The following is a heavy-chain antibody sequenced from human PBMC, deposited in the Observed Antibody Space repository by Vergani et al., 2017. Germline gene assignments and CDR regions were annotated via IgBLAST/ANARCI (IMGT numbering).Heavy chain of an antibody. CDR1: GFTFDDYT. CDR2: ISWDGGST. J-gene: IGHJ4*02. CDR3: AKDMQQWLVQYYFDY. V-gene: IGHV3-43*01. Sequence: VQLVESGGGVVQPGRSLRLSCAASGFTFDDYTMHWVRQAPGKGLEWVSLISWDGGSTYYADSVKGRFTISRDNSKNSLYLQMNSLRTEDTALYYCAKDMQQWLVQYYFDYWGQGTLVTVSS. D-gene: IGHD6-19*01.